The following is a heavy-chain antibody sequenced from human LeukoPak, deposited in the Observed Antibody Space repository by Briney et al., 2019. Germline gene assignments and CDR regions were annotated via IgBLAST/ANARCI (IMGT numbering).Heavy chain of an antibody. J-gene: IGHJ3*02. CDR3: ARDDSSGPDAFDI. CDR2: ISSSSNYI. D-gene: IGHD3-22*01. V-gene: IGHV3-21*04. Sequence: PGGSLRLSCAASGFTFSSYSMNWVRQAPGKGLEWVSSISSSSNYIYYADSMKGRFTISRDNSKNTLYLQMNSLRAEDTAVYYCARDDSSGPDAFDIWGQGTMVTVSS. CDR1: GFTFSSYS.